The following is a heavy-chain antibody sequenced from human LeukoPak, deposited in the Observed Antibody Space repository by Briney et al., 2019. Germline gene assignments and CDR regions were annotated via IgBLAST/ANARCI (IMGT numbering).Heavy chain of an antibody. D-gene: IGHD2-15*01. Sequence: GGSLRLSCAASGFTFSTYWMSWVRQAPGKGLEWVANIKQDGSEKYYVDSVKGRFTISRDNAKNSLYLQMNSLRAEDTAVYYCARDLDYCSGGTCYSSAFDYWGQGTLVTVSS. CDR3: ARDLDYCSGGTCYSSAFDY. V-gene: IGHV3-7*01. CDR2: IKQDGSEK. CDR1: GFTFSTYW. J-gene: IGHJ4*02.